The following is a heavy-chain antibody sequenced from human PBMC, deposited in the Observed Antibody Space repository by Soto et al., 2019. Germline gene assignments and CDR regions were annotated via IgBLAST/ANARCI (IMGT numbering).Heavy chain of an antibody. Sequence: GASVKVSCKASGYTFTGYYMHWVRQAPGQGLEWMGWINPNSGGTNYAQKFQGRVTMTRDTSISTAYMELSRLRSDDTAVYYCARDRLGSSGPNPPFDPWGQGTLVTVSS. D-gene: IGHD6-19*01. J-gene: IGHJ5*02. CDR3: ARDRLGSSGPNPPFDP. CDR1: GYTFTGYY. CDR2: INPNSGGT. V-gene: IGHV1-2*02.